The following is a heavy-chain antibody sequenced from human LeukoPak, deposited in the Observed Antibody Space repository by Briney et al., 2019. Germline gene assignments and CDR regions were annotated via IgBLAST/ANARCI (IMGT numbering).Heavy chain of an antibody. CDR2: ISRSGEST. Sequence: GGSLRLSCAASGFTFSGFAMSWIRQAPGKGLEWVSSISRSGESTFYADSVRGRFTISRDNSKNTVSLQMNSLRAEDTAVYYCARGPSGYHNTGGQGTLVTVSS. CDR1: GFTFSGFA. J-gene: IGHJ4*02. D-gene: IGHD5-12*01. V-gene: IGHV3-23*01. CDR3: ARGPSGYHNT.